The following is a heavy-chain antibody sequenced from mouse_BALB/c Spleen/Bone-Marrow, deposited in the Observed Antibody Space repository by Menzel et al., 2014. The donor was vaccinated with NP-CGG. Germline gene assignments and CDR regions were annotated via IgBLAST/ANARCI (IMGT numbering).Heavy chain of an antibody. Sequence: EAKLVESGGGLVKPGGSLKLSCAASGFAFSSYDMSWVRRTPEKRLEWVATISSGGSYTYYPDSVKGRFTISRDNARNTLYLQMSSLRSEDTALYYCVRRVQLDYWGQGTTLTVSS. CDR3: VRRVQLDY. J-gene: IGHJ2*01. CDR2: ISSGGSYT. V-gene: IGHV5-9*02. CDR1: GFAFSSYD.